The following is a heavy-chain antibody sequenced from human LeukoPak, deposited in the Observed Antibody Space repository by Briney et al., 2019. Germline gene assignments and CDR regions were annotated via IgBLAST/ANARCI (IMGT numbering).Heavy chain of an antibody. J-gene: IGHJ4*02. Sequence: GGSLRLSCAASGFTFSDYYMTWIRQAPGKGLEWISYISSSGRTIYYADSVKGRFTISRDNAKNSLYLQMNSLRAEDTAVYYCARGEAGYCSGSSCYLGYWGQGTLVTVSS. CDR2: ISSSGRTI. CDR3: ARGEAGYCSGSSCYLGY. D-gene: IGHD2-15*01. CDR1: GFTFSDYY. V-gene: IGHV3-11*01.